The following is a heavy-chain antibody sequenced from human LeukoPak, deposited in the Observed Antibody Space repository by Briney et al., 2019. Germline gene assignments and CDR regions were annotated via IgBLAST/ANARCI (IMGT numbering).Heavy chain of an antibody. CDR2: TYYRSKLYN. Sequence: SQTLSLTCAISGDSVSSNSAAWNWIRQSPSRGLEWLGRTYYRSKLYNDYAVSVKSRITINPDTSKNQFSLQLNSVTPEDTAVYYCARGNYYDSSAPNGMDVWGQGTTVTVSS. J-gene: IGHJ6*02. CDR1: GDSVSSNSAA. CDR3: ARGNYYDSSAPNGMDV. D-gene: IGHD3-22*01. V-gene: IGHV6-1*01.